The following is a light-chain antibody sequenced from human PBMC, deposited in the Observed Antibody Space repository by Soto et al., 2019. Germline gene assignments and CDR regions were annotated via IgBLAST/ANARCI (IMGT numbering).Light chain of an antibody. CDR1: QSIRNY. V-gene: IGKV1-39*01. Sequence: DIQMTQFPSSLSASVGDRVTITCRASQSIRNYLHWYQQKPGKAPKLLIYAASSLKSGVPSRFSGSGSGTDFTLTISCLQPEDFATYHCQQSSRTPLTFGGGTKVAIK. J-gene: IGKJ4*01. CDR3: QQSSRTPLT. CDR2: AAS.